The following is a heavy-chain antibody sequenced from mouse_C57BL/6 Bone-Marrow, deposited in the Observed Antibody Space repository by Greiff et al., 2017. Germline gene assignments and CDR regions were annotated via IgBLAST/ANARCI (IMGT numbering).Heavy chain of an antibody. V-gene: IGHV1-12*01. Sequence: QVQLQQSGAELVRPGASVKMSCKASGYTFTSYNMHWVKQTPRQGLEWIGAIYPGNGDTSYKQKFKGKATLTVDKATRTAYMQLSSLTSEDSAVYCCARSLWDWGWYFDVWGTGTTVTVSS. CDR1: GYTFTSYN. CDR2: IYPGNGDT. D-gene: IGHD6-1*01. J-gene: IGHJ1*03. CDR3: ARSLWDWGWYFDV.